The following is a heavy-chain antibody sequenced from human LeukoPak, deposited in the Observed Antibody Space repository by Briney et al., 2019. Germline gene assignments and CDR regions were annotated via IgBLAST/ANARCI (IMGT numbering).Heavy chain of an antibody. V-gene: IGHV3-30*03. Sequence: GGSLRLSCAASGFTFSSLGMHWVRQAPGKGLEWVAVISYDGTNKYFANSVKGRFTISRDNSKTTLFLHMNSLRADDTAVYYCAREVQAYDFWSTDYYMDVWGRGTTVTVSS. J-gene: IGHJ6*03. CDR3: AREVQAYDFWSTDYYMDV. D-gene: IGHD3-3*01. CDR2: ISYDGTNK. CDR1: GFTFSSLG.